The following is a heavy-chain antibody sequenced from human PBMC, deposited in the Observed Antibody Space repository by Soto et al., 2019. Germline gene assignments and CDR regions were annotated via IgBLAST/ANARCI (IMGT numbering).Heavy chain of an antibody. CDR1: GFTFSDYY. Sequence: GGSLRLSCAASGFTFSDYYMSWIRQAPGKGLEWVSYISSSGSTIYYADSVKGRFTISRDNAKNYLYLQMNSLRAEDTAVYYCAREKGTYYYGSGSLGPGMDVWGKGTTVTVSS. V-gene: IGHV3-11*01. CDR3: AREKGTYYYGSGSLGPGMDV. CDR2: ISSSGSTI. J-gene: IGHJ6*03. D-gene: IGHD3-10*01.